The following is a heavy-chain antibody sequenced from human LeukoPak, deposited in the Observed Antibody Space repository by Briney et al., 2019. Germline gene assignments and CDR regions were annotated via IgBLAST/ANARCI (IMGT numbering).Heavy chain of an antibody. CDR1: GGTFSSYA. Sequence: GASVKVSCKASGGTFSSYAISWVRQAPGQGLEWMGGIIPIFGTANYAQKFQGRVTITADESTSTAYMELSSLRSEDTAVYYCARHIYCSGGSCYPQRGDIDYYYGMDVWGQGTTVTVSS. D-gene: IGHD2-15*01. V-gene: IGHV1-69*13. CDR2: IIPIFGTA. CDR3: ARHIYCSGGSCYPQRGDIDYYYGMDV. J-gene: IGHJ6*02.